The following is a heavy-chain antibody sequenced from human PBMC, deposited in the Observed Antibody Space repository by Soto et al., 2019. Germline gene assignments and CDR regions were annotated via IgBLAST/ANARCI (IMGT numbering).Heavy chain of an antibody. CDR3: VKGVDTAMGLDYYYYGMDV. V-gene: IGHV3-64D*08. Sequence: GGSLRLSCSASGFTFSSYAMHWVRQAPGKGLEYVSAISSNGGSTYYADSVKGRFTISRDNSKNTLYLQMSSLRAEDTAVYYCVKGVDTAMGLDYYYYGMDVWGQGPTVTVSS. CDR1: GFTFSSYA. D-gene: IGHD5-18*01. CDR2: ISSNGGST. J-gene: IGHJ6*02.